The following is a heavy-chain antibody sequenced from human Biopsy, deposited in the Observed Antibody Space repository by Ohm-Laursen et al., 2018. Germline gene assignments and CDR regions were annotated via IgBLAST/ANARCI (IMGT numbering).Heavy chain of an antibody. CDR2: MNPSSGNT. Sequence: SVKVSCKASGYTFTSYDINWVRQATGQGLEWMGWMNPSSGNTDYAQKFQGRATMTRNTSISTAYMELNSLRSEDTAVYYCARGSFWFGGNYYYYGMDVWGQGTTVTVS. D-gene: IGHD3-10*01. V-gene: IGHV1-8*01. J-gene: IGHJ6*02. CDR3: ARGSFWFGGNYYYYGMDV. CDR1: GYTFTSYD.